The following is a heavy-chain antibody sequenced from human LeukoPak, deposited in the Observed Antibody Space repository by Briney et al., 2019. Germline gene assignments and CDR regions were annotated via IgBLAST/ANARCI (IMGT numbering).Heavy chain of an antibody. CDR2: IYHSGST. Sequence: SETLSLTCTVSGYSISSGYYWGWLRQPPGKGLEWIGSIYHSGSTYYNPSLKSRVTISVDTSKNQFSLKLSSVTAADTAVYYCARGLGGSIAPWYFDLWGRGTLVTVSS. V-gene: IGHV4-38-2*02. D-gene: IGHD2-15*01. CDR3: ARGLGGSIAPWYFDL. CDR1: GYSISSGYY. J-gene: IGHJ2*01.